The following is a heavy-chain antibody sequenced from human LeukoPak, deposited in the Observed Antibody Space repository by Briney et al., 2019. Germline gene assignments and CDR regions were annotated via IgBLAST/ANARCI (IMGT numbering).Heavy chain of an antibody. V-gene: IGHV3-23*01. Sequence: GGSLRLSCAASGFTFSSYSMNWVRQAPGKGLEWVSAISGSGGSTYYADSVKGRFTISRDNSKSTLYLQMNSLRAEDTAVYYCAKDYSNPPLHFDYWGQGTLVTVSS. CDR3: AKDYSNPPLHFDY. CDR2: ISGSGGST. J-gene: IGHJ4*02. CDR1: GFTFSSYS. D-gene: IGHD4-11*01.